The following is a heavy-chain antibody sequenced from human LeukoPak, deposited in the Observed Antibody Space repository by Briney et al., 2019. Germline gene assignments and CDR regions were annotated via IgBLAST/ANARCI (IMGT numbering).Heavy chain of an antibody. Sequence: SVKVSCKASGGTFITYTINWVRQAPGQGLEWMGGIIPIFDTANYAQKFQGRITITTDDSTSTAYMELSSLRSEDTAVYYCATYMLRDNWNVHTFDSWGQGTLVTVSS. CDR1: GGTFITYT. D-gene: IGHD1-1*01. V-gene: IGHV1-69*05. CDR2: IIPIFDTA. J-gene: IGHJ4*02. CDR3: ATYMLRDNWNVHTFDS.